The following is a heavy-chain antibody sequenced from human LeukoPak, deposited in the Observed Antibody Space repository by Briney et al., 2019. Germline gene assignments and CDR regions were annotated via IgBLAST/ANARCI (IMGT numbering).Heavy chain of an antibody. CDR2: FNPAGGRT. V-gene: IGHV1-46*01. CDR1: ANTFTDFY. J-gene: IGHJ6*03. Sequence: ASVKVSCKASANTFTDFYMHWVRQAPGQGLEWMGIFNPAGGRTSFAQKFQGRVTITRDTSISTAYMELSSLRSEDTAVYYCARGVVPAVLRYYYYYYMDVWGKGTTVTVSS. D-gene: IGHD2-2*01. CDR3: ARGVVPAVLRYYYYYYMDV.